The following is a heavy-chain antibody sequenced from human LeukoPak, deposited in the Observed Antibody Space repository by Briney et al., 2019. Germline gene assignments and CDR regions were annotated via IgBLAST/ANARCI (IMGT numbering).Heavy chain of an antibody. J-gene: IGHJ4*02. CDR2: VYDTGRA. D-gene: IGHD3-10*01. V-gene: IGHV4-38-2*02. Sequence: KPSETLTLTCIVSGSSISGDYYWGWIRQPPGKGLEWIGSVYDTGRAYYYPSFKSRVTISVDTSKNQFSLRLISVTAADTAVYFCARLGFAFIRGGIDSWGQGTLVTVSS. CDR3: ARLGFAFIRGGIDS. CDR1: GSSISGDYY.